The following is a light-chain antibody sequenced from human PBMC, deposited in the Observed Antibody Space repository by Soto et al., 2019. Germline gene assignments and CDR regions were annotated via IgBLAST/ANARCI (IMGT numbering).Light chain of an antibody. J-gene: IGKJ1*01. CDR1: QIISDT. CDR2: GAS. Sequence: ERCITHSPGTLSFSPWLGSALSCRSSQIISDTLALYQQKPGQAPRLLIYGASKRATGFPARFSGSGSGTDFTLTISSLQSEDFAVHYCQQYNNWPWTFGQGTKVDIK. CDR3: QQYNNWPWT. V-gene: IGKV3-15*01.